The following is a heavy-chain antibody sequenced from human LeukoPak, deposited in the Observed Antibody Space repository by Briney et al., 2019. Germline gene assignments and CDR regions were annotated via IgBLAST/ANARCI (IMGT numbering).Heavy chain of an antibody. CDR1: GYTFTSYA. J-gene: IGHJ3*02. CDR2: INAGNGNT. CDR3: ARARKWELDAFDI. Sequence: ASVKVSCKASGYTFTSYAMHWVRQSPGQRLEWMGWINAGNGNTKYSQKFQGRVTITRDTSASTAYMELSSLRSEDTAVYYCARARKWELDAFDIWGQGTMVTVSS. D-gene: IGHD1-26*01. V-gene: IGHV1-3*01.